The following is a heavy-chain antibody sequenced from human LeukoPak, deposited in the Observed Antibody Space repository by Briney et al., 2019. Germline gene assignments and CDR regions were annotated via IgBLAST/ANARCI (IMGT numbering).Heavy chain of an antibody. Sequence: SETLSLTCTVSGGSISSYYWRWIRQPAGERVEWIGRIYTSGSTNYTPSLKGRVTMSVDKSKNQFSLKLNSVTAADTAVYYCAGGYRGSLLVAFVIWGQGTMVTVSS. CDR1: GGSISSYY. CDR2: IYTSGST. V-gene: IGHV4-4*07. J-gene: IGHJ3*02. D-gene: IGHD1-26*01. CDR3: AGGYRGSLLVAFVI.